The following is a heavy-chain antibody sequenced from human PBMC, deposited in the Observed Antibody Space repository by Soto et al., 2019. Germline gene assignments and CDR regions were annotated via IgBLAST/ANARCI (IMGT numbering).Heavy chain of an antibody. Sequence: QVQLKESGPGLVKPSETLSVTCTVSGSPISDNYWSWFRQAPGQGLEWVGYIYYTGTTTYKPSVKIRVTISLDTSKSQFSLIRRSVTAAGPAVDYCARIGDYYPAFDYWGHGTLVTVAS. V-gene: IGHV4-59*08. CDR1: GSPISDNY. CDR3: ARIGDYYPAFDY. D-gene: IGHD3-22*01. CDR2: IYYTGTT. J-gene: IGHJ4*01.